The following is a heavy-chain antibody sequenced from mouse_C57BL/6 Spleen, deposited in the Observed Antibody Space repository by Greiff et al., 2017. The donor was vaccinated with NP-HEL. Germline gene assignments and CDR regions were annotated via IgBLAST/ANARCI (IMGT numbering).Heavy chain of an antibody. CDR1: GFSFNTYA. V-gene: IGHV10-1*01. J-gene: IGHJ4*01. CDR3: VRDDYDAMDY. Sequence: EVMLVESGGGLVQPKGSLKLSCAASGFSFNTYAMNWVRQAPGKGLEWVARIRSKSNNYATYYADSVKDRFTISRDDSESMRYLQMNNLKTEDTAMYYCVRDDYDAMDYWGQGTSVTVSS. CDR2: IRSKSNNYAT.